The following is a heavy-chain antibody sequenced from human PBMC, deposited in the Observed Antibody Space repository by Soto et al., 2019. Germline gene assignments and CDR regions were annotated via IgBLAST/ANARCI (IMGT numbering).Heavy chain of an antibody. J-gene: IGHJ6*02. CDR1: GFTFSSYS. V-gene: IGHV3-21*01. CDR3: ARDHDFWSGYPNPYGMDV. CDR2: ISSSSSYI. D-gene: IGHD3-3*01. Sequence: PGGSLRLSCAASGFTFSSYSMNWVRQAPGKGLEWVSSISSSSSYIYYADSVKGRFTISRDNAKNSLYLQMNSLRAEDTAVYYCARDHDFWSGYPNPYGMDVWGQGTTVTVSS.